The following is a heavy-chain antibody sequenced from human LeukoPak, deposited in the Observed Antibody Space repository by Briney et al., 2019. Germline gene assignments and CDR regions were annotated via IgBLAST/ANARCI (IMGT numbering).Heavy chain of an antibody. J-gene: IGHJ4*02. CDR3: TTPSYEYDNTAYWLGRLDH. CDR1: GGSLRNYV. CDR2: IIPVSGRP. V-gene: IGHV1-69*05. D-gene: IGHD3-22*01. Sequence: SVKVSCKASGGSLRNYVIAWVRQAPGQGLEWMGGIIPVSGRPIYAERFQGRVTITTDEATNTAFLEVNSLQSEDTAVYFCTTPSYEYDNTAYWLGRLDHWGQGTMVSVSS.